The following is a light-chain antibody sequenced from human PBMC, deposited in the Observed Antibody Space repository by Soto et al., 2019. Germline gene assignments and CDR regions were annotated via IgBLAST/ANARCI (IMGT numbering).Light chain of an antibody. V-gene: IGLV2-11*01. CDR2: DVT. Sequence: QSALTQPRSVSGSPGQSVTISCTGTSSDVGGNNFVSWYQHHPGKAPKFMIYDVTKRPSGVPDRFSGSKSGNTASLTISGLQAADEADYYCTLYTSENTYVFGTGTKVTVL. CDR3: TLYTSENTYV. J-gene: IGLJ1*01. CDR1: SSDVGGNNF.